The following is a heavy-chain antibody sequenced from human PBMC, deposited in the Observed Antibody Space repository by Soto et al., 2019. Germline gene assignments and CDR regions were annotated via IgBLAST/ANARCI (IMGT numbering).Heavy chain of an antibody. CDR3: ARGGRTAMEDYYFDY. D-gene: IGHD5-18*01. Sequence: GGSLRLSCAASGFTFSSYAMHWVRQAPGKGLEWVAVISYDGSNKYYADSVKGRFTISRDNSKNTLYLQMNSLRAEDTAVYYCARGGRTAMEDYYFDYWGQGTLVTVSS. CDR1: GFTFSSYA. CDR2: ISYDGSNK. V-gene: IGHV3-30-3*01. J-gene: IGHJ4*02.